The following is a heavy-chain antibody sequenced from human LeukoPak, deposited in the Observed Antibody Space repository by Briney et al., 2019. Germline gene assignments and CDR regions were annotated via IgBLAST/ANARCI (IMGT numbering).Heavy chain of an antibody. Sequence: GGSLTLSCAASGFTFSSYWMSWVRQAPGKGLEWVANIKQDGSEKYYVDSVKGRFTISRDNANNSLYLQMNSLRAEDTAVYYCARERKYCSGDSGRNFDYWGQGRLVTVS. V-gene: IGHV3-7*05. D-gene: IGHD2-15*01. CDR2: IKQDGSEK. J-gene: IGHJ4*02. CDR3: ARERKYCSGDSGRNFDY. CDR1: GFTFSSYW.